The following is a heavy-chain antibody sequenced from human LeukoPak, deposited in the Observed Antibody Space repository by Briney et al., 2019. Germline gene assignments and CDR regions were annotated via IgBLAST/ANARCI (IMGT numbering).Heavy chain of an antibody. CDR1: GFTFSSHW. V-gene: IGHV3-74*01. J-gene: IGHJ4*02. D-gene: IGHD2-15*01. CDR3: ARGGLFKYFFDY. CDR2: INTDESKI. Sequence: GGSLRHSCAASGFTFSSHWMHWVRQPPGKELVWVPCINTDESKINHADSVKGRFTISRDNAKNMLYLQMNSLRAEDTAVYYCARGGLFKYFFDYWGQGTPVTVSS.